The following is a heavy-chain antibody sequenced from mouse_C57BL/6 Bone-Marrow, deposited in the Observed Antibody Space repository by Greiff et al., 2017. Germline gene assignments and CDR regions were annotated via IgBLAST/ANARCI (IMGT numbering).Heavy chain of an antibody. D-gene: IGHD1-2*01. CDR1: GYTFTSYW. CDR3: AAYGGDYFDF. CDR2: IDPSDSYT. V-gene: IGHV1-50*01. Sequence: QVQLQQPGAELVKPGASVKLSCKASGYTFTSYWMQWVKQRPGQGLEWIGEIDPSDSYTNYNQKFKGKATLTVDTSSSTAYMQLSSLTSEDSAVYYCAAYGGDYFDFWGRGTTLAVSS. J-gene: IGHJ2*01.